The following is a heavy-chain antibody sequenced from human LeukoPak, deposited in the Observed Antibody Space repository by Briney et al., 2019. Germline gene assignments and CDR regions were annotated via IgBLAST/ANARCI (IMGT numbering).Heavy chain of an antibody. CDR1: GFSFKDHC. D-gene: IGHD3-10*01. V-gene: IGHV3-30*02. J-gene: IGHJ4*02. CDR2: MRHDGSQI. CDR3: AKRLWFGVSLGGPFDY. Sequence: GGSLRLSCVASGFSFKDHCMHWVRQAPGKGLERVAFMRHDGSQILYTESVKDRFIISRDNSKSTLHLQIDRLRVDDTAVYYCAKRLWFGVSLGGPFDYWGQGTLVTVSP.